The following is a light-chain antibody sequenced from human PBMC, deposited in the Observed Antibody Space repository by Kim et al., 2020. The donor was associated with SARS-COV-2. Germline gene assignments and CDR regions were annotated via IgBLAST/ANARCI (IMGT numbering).Light chain of an antibody. V-gene: IGLV2-14*03. CDR1: SSLVGAYNY. CDR3: ISYTRSSTVV. Sequence: GQSLTISCTGTSSLVGAYNYVSWHQQRPGKAPNLIIYDVSNRPSGVSNRFSGSKSVNTASLTISGLQAEYGADYYCISYTRSSTVVFGGGTQLTVL. J-gene: IGLJ2*01. CDR2: DVS.